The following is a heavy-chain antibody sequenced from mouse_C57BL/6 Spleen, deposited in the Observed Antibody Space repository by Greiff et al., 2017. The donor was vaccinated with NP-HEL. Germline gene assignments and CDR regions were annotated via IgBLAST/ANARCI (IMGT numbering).Heavy chain of an antibody. CDR1: GYTFTSYW. CDR3: AREGIYYDYDDGFDY. D-gene: IGHD2-4*01. CDR2: IDPSDSET. Sequence: VQLQQPGAELVRPGSSVKLSCKASGYTFTSYWMHWVKQRPIQGLEWIGDIDPSDSETHYNQKFKDKATLTVDKSSSTAYMQLSSLTSEDSAVYYCAREGIYYDYDDGFDYWGQGTTLTVSS. J-gene: IGHJ2*01. V-gene: IGHV1-52*01.